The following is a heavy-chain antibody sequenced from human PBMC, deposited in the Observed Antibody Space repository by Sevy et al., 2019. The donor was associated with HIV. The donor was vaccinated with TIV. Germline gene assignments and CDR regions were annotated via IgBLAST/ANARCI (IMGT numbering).Heavy chain of an antibody. Sequence: SETLSLTCTVSGGSISSYYWSWIRQPAGKGLEWIGRIYTSGSTNYNPSLKSRVTMSVDTSKNQFSLKLSSVTAADTAGYYCARDLPGIAVADYFYYYYGMDVWGQGTTVTFSS. CDR2: IYTSGST. CDR1: GGSISSYY. CDR3: ARDLPGIAVADYFYYYYGMDV. V-gene: IGHV4-4*07. D-gene: IGHD6-19*01. J-gene: IGHJ6*02.